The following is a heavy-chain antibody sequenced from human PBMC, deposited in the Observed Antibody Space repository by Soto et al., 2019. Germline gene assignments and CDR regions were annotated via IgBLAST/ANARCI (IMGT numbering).Heavy chain of an antibody. CDR3: ARYCSGGSCFDY. CDR1: GGSISNYF. CDR2: IYYNGNT. D-gene: IGHD2-15*01. J-gene: IGHJ4*02. V-gene: IGHV4-59*01. Sequence: SETLSLTCTVSGGSISNYFWSWIRQPPGKGLEWIGYIYYNGNTNYNPSLRSRVTISVDTSKNQFSLKLSSVTAADTAVYYCARYCSGGSCFDYWGPGTLVTVSS.